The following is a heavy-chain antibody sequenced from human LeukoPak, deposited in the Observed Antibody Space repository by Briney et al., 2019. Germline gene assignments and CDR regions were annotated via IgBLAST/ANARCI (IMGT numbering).Heavy chain of an antibody. D-gene: IGHD3-22*01. Sequence: LGGSLRLSCAASGFTFSNAWMSWVRQAPGKGLEWVGLIKSKTDGGTTDYAAPVKGRFTISRDDSKNTLYLQMNSLKTEDTAVYYCITDENYYDSTGYHYFDYWGQGTLVTVSS. J-gene: IGHJ4*02. V-gene: IGHV3-15*01. CDR2: IKSKTDGGTT. CDR3: ITDENYYDSTGYHYFDY. CDR1: GFTFSNAW.